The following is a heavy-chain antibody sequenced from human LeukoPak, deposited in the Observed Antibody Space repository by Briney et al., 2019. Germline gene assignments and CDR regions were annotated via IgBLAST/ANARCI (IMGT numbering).Heavy chain of an antibody. CDR3: ARGEYYGSGSYWYFDY. J-gene: IGHJ4*02. V-gene: IGHV4-59*01. CDR1: GCTISSYD. CDR2: IYYSGST. D-gene: IGHD3-10*01. Sequence: SETLSLTCAASGCTISSYDWSWVRQPPGKGLEWVAYIYYSGSTNYYAALKSRVTISVDTSKNQFSLKLSSVTAADTAVYYCARGEYYGSGSYWYFDYWGQGTLVTVSS.